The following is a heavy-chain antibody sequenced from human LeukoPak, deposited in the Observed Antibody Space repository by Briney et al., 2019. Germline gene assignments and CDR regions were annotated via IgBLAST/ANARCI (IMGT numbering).Heavy chain of an antibody. CDR1: GGSISSHY. CDR3: ARAYSSSTLCFDY. J-gene: IGHJ4*02. D-gene: IGHD6-6*01. Sequence: PSETLSLTCTVSGGSISSHYWAWIRQPPGKGLEWIGYFHYSGSTNYNPSFKSRVTISVETFKNQFSLRLNSVTAADTAVYYCARAYSSSTLCFDYWGQGTLVTVSS. CDR2: FHYSGST. V-gene: IGHV4-59*11.